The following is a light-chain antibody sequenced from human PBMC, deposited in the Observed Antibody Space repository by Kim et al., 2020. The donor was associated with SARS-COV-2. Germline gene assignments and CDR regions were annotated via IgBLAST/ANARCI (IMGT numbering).Light chain of an antibody. V-gene: IGLV3-19*01. J-gene: IGLJ2*01. Sequence: SSELTQDPAVSVALGQTVRSTCQGDSLRSYYASWYQQKPGQAPVLVIYGKNNRPSGIPDRFSGSSSGNTASLTITGAQAEEEADYYCNSRDSSGNHHVVF. CDR1: SLRSYY. CDR2: GKN. CDR3: NSRDSSGNHHVV.